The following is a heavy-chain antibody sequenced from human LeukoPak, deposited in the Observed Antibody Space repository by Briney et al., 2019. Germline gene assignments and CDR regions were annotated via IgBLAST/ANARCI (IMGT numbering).Heavy chain of an antibody. V-gene: IGHV1-8*02. D-gene: IGHD3-22*01. CDR1: GYTFTGYY. Sequence: ASVKVSCKASGYTFTGYYMHWVRQAPGQGLEWMGWMNPNSGNTGYAQKFQGRVTMTRNTSISTAYMELSSLRSEDTAVYYCARADGSGPHWGQGTLVTVSS. J-gene: IGHJ4*02. CDR3: ARADGSGPH. CDR2: MNPNSGNT.